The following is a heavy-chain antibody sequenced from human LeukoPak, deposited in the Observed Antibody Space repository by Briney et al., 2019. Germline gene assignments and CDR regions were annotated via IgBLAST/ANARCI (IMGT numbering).Heavy chain of an antibody. J-gene: IGHJ6*02. V-gene: IGHV1-46*01. CDR3: AREPRVPTAIYGNDD. D-gene: IGHD2-2*01. CDR2: LNPSGGST. CDR1: GYSFTSYY. Sequence: ASAKVSCKASGYSFTSYYIRWVLQAPGQGVEWRVRLNPSGGSTTYTHNFQGSVTMCMDTSKSTVYMELSTVRSEDTAVYYCAREPRVPTAIYGNDDWGQGTPVTVSS.